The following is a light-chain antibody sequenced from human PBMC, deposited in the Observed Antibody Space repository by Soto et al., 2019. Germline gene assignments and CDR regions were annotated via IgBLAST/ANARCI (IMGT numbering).Light chain of an antibody. CDR3: MQGSHWPPIT. V-gene: IGKV2-30*02. CDR1: QSLVHRDGNTY. CDR2: KVS. J-gene: IGKJ5*01. Sequence: DVVVTQSPLSLPVTLGQASPISCSSSQSLVHRDGNTYLSWFRQRPGQSPRRLIYKVSNREAGVPDRFSGSGSGTDFTLKISRVEAEDVGLYYCMQGSHWPPITFGQGTRLEIK.